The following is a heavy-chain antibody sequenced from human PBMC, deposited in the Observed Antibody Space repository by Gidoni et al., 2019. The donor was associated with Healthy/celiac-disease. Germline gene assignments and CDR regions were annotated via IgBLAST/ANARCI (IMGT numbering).Heavy chain of an antibody. CDR2: IYYSGST. Sequence: QVQLQESGPGLVKPSETLSLTCTVSGGSVSSGSYYWSWIRQPPGKGLEWIGYIYYSGSTNYNPSLKSRVTISVDTSKNQFSLKLSSVTAADTAVYYRARIVGATTDFDYWGQGTLVTVSS. V-gene: IGHV4-61*01. J-gene: IGHJ4*02. CDR1: GGSVSSGSYY. D-gene: IGHD1-26*01. CDR3: ARIVGATTDFDY.